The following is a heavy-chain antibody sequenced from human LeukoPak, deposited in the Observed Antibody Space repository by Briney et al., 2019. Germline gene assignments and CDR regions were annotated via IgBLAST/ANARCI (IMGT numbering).Heavy chain of an antibody. D-gene: IGHD6-19*01. V-gene: IGHV4-39*01. J-gene: IGHJ3*02. CDR1: GGSISSSSYY. CDR3: ARQEHSSGWYGDAFDI. Sequence: SETLSLTCTVSGGSISSSSYYWGWIRQPPGKGLEWIGSIYYSGSTYYNPSLKSRVTISVDTSKNQFSLKLSSVTAADTAVYYCARQEHSSGWYGDAFDIWGQGTMVTVSS. CDR2: IYYSGST.